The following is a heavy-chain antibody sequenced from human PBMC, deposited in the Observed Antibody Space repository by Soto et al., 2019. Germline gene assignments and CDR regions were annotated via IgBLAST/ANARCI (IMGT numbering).Heavy chain of an antibody. CDR1: GFTFSSYS. V-gene: IGHV3-21*01. CDR3: ARGGIAAAGTYGY. J-gene: IGHJ4*02. D-gene: IGHD6-13*01. Sequence: EVPLVESGGGLVKPGGSLRLSCAASGFTFSSYSMNWVRQAPGKGLEWVSSISSSSSYIYYADSVKGRFTISRDNAKNSLYLQMNSLRAEDTAVYYGARGGIAAAGTYGYWGQGTLVTVSS. CDR2: ISSSSSYI.